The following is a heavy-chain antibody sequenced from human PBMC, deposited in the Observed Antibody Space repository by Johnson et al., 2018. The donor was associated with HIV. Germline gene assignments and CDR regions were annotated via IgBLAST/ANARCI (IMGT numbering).Heavy chain of an antibody. CDR2: LSAGGGTQ. Sequence: EVQLVESGGGLVQPGGSLRLSCAASGFSFSAYAMTWVRLAPGKGLEWVATLSAGGGTQHYADSVKGRFTISRDNFKNTLYLQMNSLRVEDTAVYHCVKDLYCTSGVCRTDAFDIWGQGTMVIASS. V-gene: IGHV3-23*04. J-gene: IGHJ3*02. CDR1: GFSFSAYA. D-gene: IGHD2-8*01. CDR3: VKDLYCTSGVCRTDAFDI.